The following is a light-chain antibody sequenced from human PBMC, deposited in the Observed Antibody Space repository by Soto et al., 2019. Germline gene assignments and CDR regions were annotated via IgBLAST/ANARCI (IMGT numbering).Light chain of an antibody. V-gene: IGKV3-20*01. CDR2: GAS. CDR3: QQYGRSPWT. J-gene: IGKJ1*01. Sequence: EIVLTQSPGTLSLSPGEGATLSCRASQSISSNFLAWYQQKRGQAPRLLIHGASNRATGIPDRFSGSGSGTDFTLAIGRLEPEDFAVYYCQQYGRSPWTFGQGTKVDIK. CDR1: QSISSNF.